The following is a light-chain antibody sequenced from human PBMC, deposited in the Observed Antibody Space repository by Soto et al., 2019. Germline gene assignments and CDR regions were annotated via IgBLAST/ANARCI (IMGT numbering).Light chain of an antibody. CDR1: QDIRNT. Sequence: IEMTQSPSSLSASVGSRVASSCLASQDIRNTLAWYQQKPGEAPKLLIFAASNLQSGVPSRFSGSGSVTDFTLAITGLQPEDFATYYCLQYYNFSWTFGQGTKVDIK. CDR3: LQYYNFSWT. V-gene: IGKV1-6*01. CDR2: AAS. J-gene: IGKJ1*01.